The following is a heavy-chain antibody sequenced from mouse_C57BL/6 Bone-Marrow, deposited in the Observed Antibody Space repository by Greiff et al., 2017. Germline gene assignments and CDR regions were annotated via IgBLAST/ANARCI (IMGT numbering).Heavy chain of an antibody. J-gene: IGHJ4*01. V-gene: IGHV5-12*01. CDR3: ARKDY. Sequence: EVQLMESGGGLVQPGGSLKLSCAASGFTFSDYYMYWVRQTPEKRLEWVAYISNGGGSTDYPDTVKGRFTISRDNAKNTLYLQMSRLKSEDTAMYYCARKDYWGQGTSVTVSA. CDR1: GFTFSDYY. CDR2: ISNGGGST.